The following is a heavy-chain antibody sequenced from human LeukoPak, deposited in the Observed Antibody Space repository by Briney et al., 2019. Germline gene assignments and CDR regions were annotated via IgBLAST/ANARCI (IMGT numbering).Heavy chain of an antibody. J-gene: IGHJ3*02. D-gene: IGHD7-27*01. Sequence: GASVKVSSKASGYTFTTYGIIWVRQAPGQGLEWMGWVSAYNGNTNYAQKLQGRVTMTTDTSANTAYMELGSLRSDDTAVYYCARGLLTARARDAFEIWGQGTMVTVSS. V-gene: IGHV1-18*01. CDR3: ARGLLTARARDAFEI. CDR2: VSAYNGNT. CDR1: GYTFTTYG.